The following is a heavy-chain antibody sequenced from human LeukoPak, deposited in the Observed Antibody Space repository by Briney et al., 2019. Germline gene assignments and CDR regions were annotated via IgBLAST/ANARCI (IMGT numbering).Heavy chain of an antibody. Sequence: PSETLSLTCAVSGGSISSGGYSWSWIRQPPGKGLEWIGYIYHSGSTYYNPSLKSRVTISVDRSKNQFSLKLSSVTAADTAVYYCARGVLPAAIPYYYYGMDVWGQGTMVTVSS. V-gene: IGHV4-30-2*01. J-gene: IGHJ6*02. D-gene: IGHD2-2*01. CDR3: ARGVLPAAIPYYYYGMDV. CDR2: IYHSGST. CDR1: GGSISSGGYS.